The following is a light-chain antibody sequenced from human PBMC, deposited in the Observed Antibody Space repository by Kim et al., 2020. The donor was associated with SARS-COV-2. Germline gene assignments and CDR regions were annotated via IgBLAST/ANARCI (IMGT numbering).Light chain of an antibody. CDR2: GNN. CDR1: TSNNGAGYD. CDR3: QSFDTSVRSVL. V-gene: IGLV1-40*01. Sequence: DTLSCTGSTSNNGAGYDVHWYQQLPGTVPKLLIYGNNKRPSGVPDRFSGSKSGTSASLAITGLQTEDEADYYCQSFDTSVRSVLFGGGTKVTVL. J-gene: IGLJ3*02.